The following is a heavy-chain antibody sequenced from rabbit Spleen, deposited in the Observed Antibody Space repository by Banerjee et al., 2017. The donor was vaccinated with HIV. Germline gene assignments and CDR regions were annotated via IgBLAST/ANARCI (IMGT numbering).Heavy chain of an antibody. CDR2: INAITGKA. CDR1: GFSFSNKAV. J-gene: IGHJ4*01. D-gene: IGHD4-2*01. CDR3: ARDLAGYVGFGYISYLDL. Sequence: QEQLVESGGGLVQPGGSLKLSCTASGFSFSNKAVMCWVRQAPGKGLEWIACINAITGKAVYASWVNGRFTISRSTSLNTVDLKMTSLTAADMATYFCARDLAGYVGFGYISYLDLWGPGTLVTVS. V-gene: IGHV1S43*01.